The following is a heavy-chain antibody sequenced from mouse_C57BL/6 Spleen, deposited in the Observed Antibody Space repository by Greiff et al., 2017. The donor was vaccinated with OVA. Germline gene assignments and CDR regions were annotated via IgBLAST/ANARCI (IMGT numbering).Heavy chain of an antibody. CDR1: GYSFTDYN. J-gene: IGHJ2*01. CDR3: ARTGGNYDYFDY. V-gene: IGHV1-39*01. D-gene: IGHD2-1*01. Sequence: EVKLMEPGPELVKPGASVKISCKASGYSFTDYNMNWVKQSNGKSLEWIGVINPNYGTTSYNQKFKGKATLTVDQSSSTTYMQLNSLTSEDSAVYYCARTGGNYDYFDYWGKGTTLTASS. CDR2: INPNYGTT.